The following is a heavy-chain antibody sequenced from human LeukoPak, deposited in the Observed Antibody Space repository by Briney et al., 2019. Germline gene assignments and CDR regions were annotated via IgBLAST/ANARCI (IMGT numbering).Heavy chain of an antibody. CDR3: AKGHTYYYDSSALYYYYGMDV. V-gene: IGHV3-9*01. CDR2: ISWNSGSI. Sequence: GGSLRLSCAASGFTFDDYAMHWVRQAPGKGLEWVSGISWNSGSIGYADSVKGRFTISRDNAKNSLYLQMNSLRAEDTALYYCAKGHTYYYDSSALYYYYGMDVWGQGTTVTVSS. J-gene: IGHJ6*02. CDR1: GFTFDDYA. D-gene: IGHD3-22*01.